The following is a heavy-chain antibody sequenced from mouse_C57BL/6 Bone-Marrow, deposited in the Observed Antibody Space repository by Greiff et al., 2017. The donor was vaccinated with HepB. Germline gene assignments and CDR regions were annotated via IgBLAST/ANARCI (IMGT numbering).Heavy chain of an antibody. CDR1: GYTFTDYN. CDR2: INPNNGGT. D-gene: IGHD1-1*01. CDR3: ARGPHGSSYDWYFDV. Sequence: VQLQQSGPELVKPGASVKMSCKASGYTFTDYNMHWVKQSHGKSLEWIGYINPNNGGTSYNQKFKGKATLTVNKSSSTAYMELRSLTSEDSAVYYWARGPHGSSYDWYFDVWGTVTTVTVSS. V-gene: IGHV1-22*01. J-gene: IGHJ1*03.